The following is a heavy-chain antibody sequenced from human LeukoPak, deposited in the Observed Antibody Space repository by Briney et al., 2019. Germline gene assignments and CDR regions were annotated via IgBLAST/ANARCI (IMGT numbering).Heavy chain of an antibody. CDR1: GHTFSGSS. CDR2: ISSSSNYM. Sequence: GXSLRLSCAASGHTFSGSSMNWGRQAPGKGRGWVSSISSSSNYMYYTDSVTGRFTIFRDYAQNSLYLQMNSLRIVDTDVYSYASGLIGSGYSPYFDYWGQGTLVTVSS. D-gene: IGHD3-22*01. CDR3: ASGLIGSGYSPYFDY. J-gene: IGHJ4*02. V-gene: IGHV3-21*01.